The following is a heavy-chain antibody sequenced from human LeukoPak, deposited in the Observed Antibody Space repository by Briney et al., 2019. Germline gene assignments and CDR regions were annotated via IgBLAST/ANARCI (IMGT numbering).Heavy chain of an antibody. Sequence: GGSLRLSCAASGFTFSSYAMSWVRQAPGKGLEWVSAISGSGGSTYYADSVKGRFTISRDNSKKTLYLQMNSLRAEDTAVYYCAKDKHYYGSGSYGPFDYWGQGTLVTVSS. D-gene: IGHD3-10*01. CDR1: GFTFSSYA. J-gene: IGHJ4*02. V-gene: IGHV3-23*01. CDR3: AKDKHYYGSGSYGPFDY. CDR2: ISGSGGST.